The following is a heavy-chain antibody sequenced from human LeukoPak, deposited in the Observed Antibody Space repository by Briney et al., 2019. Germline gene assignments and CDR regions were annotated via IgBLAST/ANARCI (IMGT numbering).Heavy chain of an antibody. CDR3: ARGYCSSTSCYLGINWFDP. CDR1: GFSFNIYV. Sequence: GGSLRLSCAASGFSFNIYVMSWVRQAPGKGLEWVSSINDNGDNINYADSVKGRFTISRDNAKNSLYLQMNSLRAEDTALYHCARGYCSSTSCYLGINWFDPWGQGTLVTVSS. CDR2: INDNGDNI. V-gene: IGHV3-20*01. D-gene: IGHD2-2*01. J-gene: IGHJ5*02.